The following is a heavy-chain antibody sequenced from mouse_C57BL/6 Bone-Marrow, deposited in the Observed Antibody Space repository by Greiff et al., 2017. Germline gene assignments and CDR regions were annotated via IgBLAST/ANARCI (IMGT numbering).Heavy chain of an antibody. Sequence: QVQLQQSGAELVRPGASVKLSCKASGYTFTDYYINWVKQRPGQGLEWIARIYPGSGNTYYNEKFKGKATLTAEKSSSTAYMQLSSLTSEDSAVYFCARGDSNGAMDYWGQGTSVTVSS. D-gene: IGHD2-5*01. V-gene: IGHV1-76*01. CDR3: ARGDSNGAMDY. CDR2: IYPGSGNT. J-gene: IGHJ4*01. CDR1: GYTFTDYY.